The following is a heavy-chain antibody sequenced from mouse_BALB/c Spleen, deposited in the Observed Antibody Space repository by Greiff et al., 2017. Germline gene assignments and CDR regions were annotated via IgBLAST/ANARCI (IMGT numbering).Heavy chain of an antibody. CDR1: GDSITSGY. Sequence: EVKLQESGPSLVKPSQTLSLTCSVTGDSITSGYWNWIRKFPGNKLEYMGYISYSGSTYYNPSLKSRISITRDTSKNQYYLQLNSVTTEDTATYYCARGGYYGSSPWFAYWGQGTLVTVSA. CDR2: ISYSGST. D-gene: IGHD1-1*01. V-gene: IGHV3-8*02. J-gene: IGHJ3*01. CDR3: ARGGYYGSSPWFAY.